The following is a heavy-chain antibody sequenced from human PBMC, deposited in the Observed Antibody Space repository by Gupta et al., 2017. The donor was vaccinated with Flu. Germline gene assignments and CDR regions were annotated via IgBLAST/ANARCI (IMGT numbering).Heavy chain of an antibody. CDR2: IYWNDDK. CDR3: AHRSDYGDYLVLQGDAFDI. CDR1: GFSLSTSGVG. J-gene: IGHJ3*02. D-gene: IGHD4-17*01. Sequence: QITLKESGPTLVKPTQTLTLTCTFSGFSLSTSGVGVGWIRQPPGKALEWLALIYWNDDKRYSPSLKSRLTITKDTSKNQVVLTMTNMDPVDTATYYCAHRSDYGDYLVLQGDAFDIWGQGTMVTVSS. V-gene: IGHV2-5*01.